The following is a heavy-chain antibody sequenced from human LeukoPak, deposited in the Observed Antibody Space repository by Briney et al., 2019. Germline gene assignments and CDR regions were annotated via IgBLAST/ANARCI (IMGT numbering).Heavy chain of an antibody. V-gene: IGHV6-1*01. CDR2: TYYRSKWYN. D-gene: IGHD6-19*01. CDR3: ARGSRIAVAEGWFDP. J-gene: IGHJ5*02. CDR1: GDSVSSNSAA. Sequence: SQTLSLTCAISGDSVSSNSAAWNWIRQSPSRGLEWLGRTYYRSKWYNDYAVSVKSRITINPDTSKNQFPLQLNSVTPEDTAVYYCARGSRIAVAEGWFDPWGQGTLVTVSS.